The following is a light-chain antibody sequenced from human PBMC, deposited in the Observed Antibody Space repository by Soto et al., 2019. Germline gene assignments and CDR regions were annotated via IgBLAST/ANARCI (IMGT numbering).Light chain of an antibody. CDR1: QNIRTY. J-gene: IGKJ2*03. CDR2: TAS. Sequence: DIQVTQSPSSLSASVGDRVTITCRASQNIRTYLNWYQQRPGKPPKLLIHTASTLQSGVPSGFSGSGSGTDFTLTISSLQPEDFATYYCQQTYSTLNSFGQGTKLEIK. V-gene: IGKV1-39*01. CDR3: QQTYSTLNS.